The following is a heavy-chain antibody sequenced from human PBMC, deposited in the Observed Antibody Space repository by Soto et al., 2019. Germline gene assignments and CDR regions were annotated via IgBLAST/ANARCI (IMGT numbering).Heavy chain of an antibody. V-gene: IGHV4-34*01. CDR2: INHSGST. D-gene: IGHD6-19*01. J-gene: IGHJ3*02. CDR3: ATYQWRGAFDI. CDR1: GGSFSGYY. Sequence: QVQLQQWGAGLLKPSETLSLTCAVYGGSFSGYYWSWIRQPPGKGLEWIGEINHSGSTNYNPSLKSRVTISVDTSKNQFSLKLSSVTAADTAVYYCATYQWRGAFDIWGQGTLVTVPS.